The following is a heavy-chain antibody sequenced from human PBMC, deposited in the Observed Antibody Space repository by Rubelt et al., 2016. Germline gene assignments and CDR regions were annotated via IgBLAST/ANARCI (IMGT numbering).Heavy chain of an antibody. D-gene: IGHD3-10*01. CDR3: ARQPDKVSYYPYYLDY. CDR1: GYSFTSYW. Sequence: EVQLVQSGAEVKKPGESLKISCKGSGYSFTSYWIGWVRQMPGKGLEWMGIIYPGDSDTRYSPSFQGQVTISADKTHSTSYLQWSSLMASDTAMYYCARQPDKVSYYPYYLDYWGQGTLVTVSS. V-gene: IGHV5-51*01. CDR2: IYPGDSDT. J-gene: IGHJ4*02.